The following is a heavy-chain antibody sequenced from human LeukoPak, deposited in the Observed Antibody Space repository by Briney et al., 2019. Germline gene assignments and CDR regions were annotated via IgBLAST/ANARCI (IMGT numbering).Heavy chain of an antibody. D-gene: IGHD6-13*01. J-gene: IGHJ4*02. CDR3: AKSQQLVRYFDY. Sequence: GGSLRLSCAASGFTLSNYAMGWVRQAPGKGLEWVSAISGSGGSTYYADSVKGRFTISRDNSKNTLYLQMNSLRAEDTAVYYCAKSQQLVRYFDYWGQGTLVTVSS. CDR2: ISGSGGST. V-gene: IGHV3-23*01. CDR1: GFTLSNYA.